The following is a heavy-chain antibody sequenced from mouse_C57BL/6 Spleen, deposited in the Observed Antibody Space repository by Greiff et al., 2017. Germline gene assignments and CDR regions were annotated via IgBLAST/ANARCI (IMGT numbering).Heavy chain of an antibody. J-gene: IGHJ2*01. D-gene: IGHD4-1*01. CDR1: GYTFTDYE. Sequence: VQLQQSGAELVRPGASVTLSCKASGYTFTDYEMHWVKQTPVHGLEWIGAIDPETGGTAYNQKFKGKAILTADKSSSTAYMELRSLTSDDSAVYYCLTGMNYFDYWGQGTTLTVSS. CDR3: LTGMNYFDY. V-gene: IGHV1-15*01. CDR2: IDPETGGT.